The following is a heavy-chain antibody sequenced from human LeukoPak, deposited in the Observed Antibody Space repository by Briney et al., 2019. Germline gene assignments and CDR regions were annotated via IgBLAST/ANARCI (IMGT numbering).Heavy chain of an antibody. D-gene: IGHD3-9*01. V-gene: IGHV3-23*01. CDR1: GFTFTNAW. Sequence: GGSLRLSCAASGFTFTNAWLHWVRQAPRKGLEWVSAISGSGGSTYYADSVKGRFTISRDNSKNTLCLQMNSLRAEDTAVYYCATRGDILTGYPYYFDYWGQGTLVTVSS. CDR2: ISGSGGST. CDR3: ATRGDILTGYPYYFDY. J-gene: IGHJ4*02.